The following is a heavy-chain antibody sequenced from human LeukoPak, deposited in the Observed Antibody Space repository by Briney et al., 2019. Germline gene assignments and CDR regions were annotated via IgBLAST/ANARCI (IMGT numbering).Heavy chain of an antibody. CDR1: GGSISSGSYY. CDR3: ARGVVATITDYYYYMDV. CDR2: IYTSGST. D-gene: IGHD5-12*01. V-gene: IGHV4-61*02. Sequence: TLSLTCTVSGGSISSGSYYWSWIRQPAGKGLEWIGRIYTSGSTNYNPSLKSRVTISVDTSKNQFSLKLSSVTAADTAVYYCARGVVATITDYYYYMDVWGKGTTVTVSS. J-gene: IGHJ6*03.